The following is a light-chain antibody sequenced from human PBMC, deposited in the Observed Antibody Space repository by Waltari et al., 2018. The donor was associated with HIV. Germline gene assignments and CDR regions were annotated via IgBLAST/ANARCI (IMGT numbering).Light chain of an antibody. V-gene: IGLV2-11*01. CDR3: CSYAGDYTFVL. CDR1: SSDVGGYNY. J-gene: IGLJ2*01. Sequence: QSALTQPRPVSGSPGQSVTISCTGTSSDVGGYNYVSWYHQHPGKAPKLMIYDVSKRPSGVPDRFSGSKSGNTASLTISGLQAEDEADYYCCSYAGDYTFVLFGGGTKLTVL. CDR2: DVS.